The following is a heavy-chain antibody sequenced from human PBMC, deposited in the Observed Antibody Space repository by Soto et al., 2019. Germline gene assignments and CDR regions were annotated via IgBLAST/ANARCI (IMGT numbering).Heavy chain of an antibody. V-gene: IGHV4-59*01. CDR2: IYYSGST. CDR1: GGSISSYY. CDR3: ARSGITVAGDYYYYGMDD. Sequence: SETLSLTCTVSGGSISSYYWSWIRQPPGKGLEWIGYIYYSGSTNYNPSLKSRVTISVDTSKNQFSLKLSSVTAADTAVYYCARSGITVAGDYYYYGMDDWGQGTTVTVSS. D-gene: IGHD6-19*01. J-gene: IGHJ6*01.